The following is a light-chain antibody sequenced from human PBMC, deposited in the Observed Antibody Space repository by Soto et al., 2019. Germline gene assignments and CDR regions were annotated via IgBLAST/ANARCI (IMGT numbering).Light chain of an antibody. CDR3: HSRA. Sequence: DIQLTQTHSTLSASVGDEVTITCRASQTISRWLSWYQKKTGRAPKLLIYDASTLESGVPSRFSGSGSETEFTLTISRLQPDDFATYFCHSRAFGQGTRLEI. CDR2: DAS. CDR1: QTISRW. V-gene: IGKV1-5*01. J-gene: IGKJ5*01.